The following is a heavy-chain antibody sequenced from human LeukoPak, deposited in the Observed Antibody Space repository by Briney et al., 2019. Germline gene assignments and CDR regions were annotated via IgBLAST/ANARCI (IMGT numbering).Heavy chain of an antibody. CDR2: MNPNSGNT. D-gene: IGHD3-10*01. V-gene: IGHV1-8*01. CDR3: ARSGRLLLWFGELLSGAPYFDY. Sequence: GASVKVSCKASGYTFTSYDINWVRQATGPGLEWMGWMNPNSGNTGYAQKFQGRVTMTRNTSISTAYMELSSLRSEDTAVYYCARSGRLLLWFGELLSGAPYFDYWGQGTLVTVSS. CDR1: GYTFTSYD. J-gene: IGHJ4*02.